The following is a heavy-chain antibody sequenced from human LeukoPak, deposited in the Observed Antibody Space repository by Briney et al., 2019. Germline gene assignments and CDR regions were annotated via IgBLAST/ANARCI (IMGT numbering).Heavy chain of an antibody. J-gene: IGHJ4*02. CDR2: IRYDGSNK. CDR1: GFTFSSYG. Sequence: PGGSLRLSCAASGFTFSSYGMHWVRQAPGKGLEWVAFIRYDGSNKYYADSVKGRFTISRDNSKNTLYPQMNSLRAEDTAVYYCAKDRTIFGVVTRYYFDYWGQGTLVTVSS. D-gene: IGHD3-3*01. V-gene: IGHV3-30*02. CDR3: AKDRTIFGVVTRYYFDY.